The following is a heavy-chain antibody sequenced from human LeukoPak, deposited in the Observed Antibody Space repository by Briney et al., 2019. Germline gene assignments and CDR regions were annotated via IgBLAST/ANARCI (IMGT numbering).Heavy chain of an antibody. CDR1: GGSISSYY. Sequence: SETLSLTCTVSGGSISSYYWSWIRQPPGRGLEWIGYIYYTGNTNYNPSLKSRVTISVDASKNHFSLKLNSVTAADTAVYYCARGATHYYFDSWGQGTLVTVSS. CDR3: ARGATHYYFDS. CDR2: IYYTGNT. J-gene: IGHJ4*02. V-gene: IGHV4-59*01.